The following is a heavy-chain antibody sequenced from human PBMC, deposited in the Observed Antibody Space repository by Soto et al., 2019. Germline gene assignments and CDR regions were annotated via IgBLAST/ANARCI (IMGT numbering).Heavy chain of an antibody. Sequence: ASVKVSCKASGYTFTGYYMHWVRQAPGQGLEWMGWINPNSGGTNYEQKFQGRVTMTRDTSISTAYMELSRLRSDDTAVYYCARDWVREGAFDIWGQGTLVTVSS. CDR1: GYTFTGYY. CDR2: INPNSGGT. V-gene: IGHV1-2*02. D-gene: IGHD3-16*01. J-gene: IGHJ3*02. CDR3: ARDWVREGAFDI.